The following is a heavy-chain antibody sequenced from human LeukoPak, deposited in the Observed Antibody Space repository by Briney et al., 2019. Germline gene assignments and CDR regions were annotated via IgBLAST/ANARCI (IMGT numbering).Heavy chain of an antibody. V-gene: IGHV4-34*01. CDR2: INHSGST. Sequence: SETLSLTCAVYGGSFSGYYWSWIRQPPGKGLEWIGEINHSGSTNYNPSLKSRVTISVDTSENQFSLKLSSVTAADTAVYYCARGFIYCSGGSCYGLGFDPWGQGTLVTVSS. CDR3: ARGFIYCSGGSCYGLGFDP. D-gene: IGHD2-15*01. CDR1: GGSFSGYY. J-gene: IGHJ5*02.